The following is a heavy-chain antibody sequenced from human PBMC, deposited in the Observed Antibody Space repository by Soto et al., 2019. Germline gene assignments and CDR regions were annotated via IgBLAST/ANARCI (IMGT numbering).Heavy chain of an antibody. J-gene: IGHJ6*02. CDR2: ISYDGSNK. CDR3: ARGDYSNYGDYYGMDV. CDR1: GFTFSSYA. V-gene: IGHV3-30-3*01. Sequence: GGSLRLSCAASGFTFSSYAMHWVRQAPGKGLEWVAVISYDGSNKYYADSVKGRFTISRDNSKNTLYLQMNSLRAEDTAVYYCARGDYSNYGDYYGMDVWGQGTTVTVSS. D-gene: IGHD4-4*01.